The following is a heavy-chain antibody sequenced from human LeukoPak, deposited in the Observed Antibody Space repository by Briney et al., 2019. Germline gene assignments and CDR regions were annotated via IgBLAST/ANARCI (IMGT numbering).Heavy chain of an antibody. CDR1: GFTFGDYS. J-gene: IGHJ4*02. V-gene: IGHV3-49*04. D-gene: IGHD3-10*01. Sequence: AGGSPRLSCAASGFTFGDYSMSWVRQAPGKGLEWVAFIRTKAYGATTEYAPSVKGRFIISRDDSKRIAYLQMNSLKTEDTALYYCTRDATIDSSLRGYWGQGTPVTVSS. CDR3: TRDATIDSSLRGY. CDR2: IRTKAYGATT.